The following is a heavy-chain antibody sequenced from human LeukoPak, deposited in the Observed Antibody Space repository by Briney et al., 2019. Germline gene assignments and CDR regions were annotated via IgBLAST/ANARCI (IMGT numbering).Heavy chain of an antibody. Sequence: GGSLRLSCAASGFTFSSYWMSWVRQAPGKGLEWVANIKQDGSEKYYVDSVKGRFTISRDNAKNSLYLQMNSLRAEDTAVYYCARDTTRIVVVPAASSFDYWGQGTLVTVSS. J-gene: IGHJ4*02. D-gene: IGHD2-2*01. V-gene: IGHV3-7*01. CDR3: ARDTTRIVVVPAASSFDY. CDR1: GFTFSSYW. CDR2: IKQDGSEK.